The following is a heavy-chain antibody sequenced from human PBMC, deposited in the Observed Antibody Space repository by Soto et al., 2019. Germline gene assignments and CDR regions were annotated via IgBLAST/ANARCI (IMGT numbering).Heavy chain of an antibody. CDR2: ISSSSSST. CDR3: ARYYYASGSYHYYFDY. CDR1: GFTFSDYY. J-gene: IGHJ4*02. Sequence: QVQLVESGGGLVKPGGSLRLSCAASGFTFSDYYMSWIRQAPGKGLEWVSYISSSSSSTTYADSVKGRFTISRDNPKNSLYLQMNSLIAEDTAVYYCARYYYASGSYHYYFDYWGQGTLVTVSS. V-gene: IGHV3-11*06. D-gene: IGHD3-10*01.